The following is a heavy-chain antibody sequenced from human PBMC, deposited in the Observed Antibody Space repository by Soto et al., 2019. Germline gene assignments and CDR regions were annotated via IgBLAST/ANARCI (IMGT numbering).Heavy chain of an antibody. CDR2: VYHGGNT. CDR1: GQSLDVLY. CDR3: ARARWYDAFTV. V-gene: IGHV4-38-2*02. D-gene: IGHD2-15*01. J-gene: IGHJ3*01. Sequence: ETQSLTCTLDGQSLDVLYWGCIRKNPGKGLEWIGSVYHGGNTYYNPSLESRVSISIDLSKNQFSLKLTSVTAADTAAYYCARARWYDAFTVWGQGTVVAVSS.